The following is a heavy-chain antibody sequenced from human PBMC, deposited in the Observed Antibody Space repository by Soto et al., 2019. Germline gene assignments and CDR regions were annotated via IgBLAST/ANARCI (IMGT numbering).Heavy chain of an antibody. CDR1: GYNFAGYW. Sequence: GESLKISCKGSGYNFAGYWIAWVRQMPGKGLELMGIIYPSDSDTRYRPSFQGQVTISADKSISSAYLQWSSLRASDTAMYYCARGGASTRTFDYWGQGTPVTVSS. CDR3: ARGGASTRTFDY. J-gene: IGHJ4*02. V-gene: IGHV5-51*01. CDR2: IYPSDSDT. D-gene: IGHD1-1*01.